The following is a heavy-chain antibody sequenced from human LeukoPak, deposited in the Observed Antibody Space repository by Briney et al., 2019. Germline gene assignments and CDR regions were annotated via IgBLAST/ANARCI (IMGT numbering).Heavy chain of an antibody. V-gene: IGHV3-48*01. CDR2: ISSSSSTI. CDR1: GFTFSSYS. D-gene: IGHD4-17*01. J-gene: IGHJ4*02. Sequence: GGSLRLSCAASGFTFSSYSMNWVRQAPGKGLEWVSYISSSSSTIYYADSVEGRFTISRDNAKNSLCLQMNSLRAEDTAVYYCAREVDYGDYRVPLDYWGQGTLVTVSS. CDR3: AREVDYGDYRVPLDY.